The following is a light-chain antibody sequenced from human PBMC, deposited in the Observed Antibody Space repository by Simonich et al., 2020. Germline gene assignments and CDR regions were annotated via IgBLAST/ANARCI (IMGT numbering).Light chain of an antibody. Sequence: DIVMTQSPDSLAVSLGERATINCKSSQSVLYSSNNKNDLAWYQQKPGQPPKLLIYWAPTRESGVPDRFSGSGSGTDFTLTISSLQAEDVAVYYCQQYYSTLFTFGPGTKVDIK. CDR3: QQYYSTLFT. CDR2: WAP. V-gene: IGKV4-1*01. CDR1: QSVLYSSNNKND. J-gene: IGKJ3*01.